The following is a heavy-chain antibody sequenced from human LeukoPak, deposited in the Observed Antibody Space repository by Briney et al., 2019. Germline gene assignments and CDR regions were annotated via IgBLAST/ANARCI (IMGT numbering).Heavy chain of an antibody. CDR1: GGSISSYY. Sequence: KASETLSLTCTVSGGSISSYYWGWIRQPPGKGLEWIGSIYYSGSTYYNPSLKSRVTISVDTSKNQFSLKLSSVTAADTAVYYCARQDYGGTRGVDCWGQGTLVTVSS. J-gene: IGHJ4*02. CDR2: IYYSGST. V-gene: IGHV4-39*01. CDR3: ARQDYGGTRGVDC. D-gene: IGHD4-23*01.